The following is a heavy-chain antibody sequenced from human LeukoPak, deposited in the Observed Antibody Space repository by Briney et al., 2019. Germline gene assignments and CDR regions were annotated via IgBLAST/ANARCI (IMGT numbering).Heavy chain of an antibody. CDR1: GFTFSSYS. D-gene: IGHD2-15*01. V-gene: IGHV3-21*04. CDR2: ISSSSSYI. CDR3: AKAPVTSCRGAFCYPFDY. J-gene: IGHJ4*02. Sequence: PGGSLRLSCAASGFTFSSYSMNWVRQAPGKGLEWVSSISSSSSYIYYADSVKGRFTISRDNAKNSLYLQMNSLRAEDVDVYYCAKAPVTSCRGAFCYPFDYWGRGTLVTVSS.